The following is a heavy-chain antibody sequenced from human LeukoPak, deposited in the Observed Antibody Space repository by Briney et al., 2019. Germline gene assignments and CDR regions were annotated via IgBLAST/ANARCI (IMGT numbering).Heavy chain of an antibody. V-gene: IGHV4-34*01. CDR2: IHHDGRT. Sequence: SSETLALTCAVYGGSLSGHYWSWIRQSPGKGLEWIGDIHHDGRTKYSPSLKSRVSILLDTSKNEVSLRLTPVTAADTALYFCAREPVPQDYGDTVNAYDLWGQGTMVIVSS. CDR1: GGSLSGHY. J-gene: IGHJ3*01. D-gene: IGHD4-17*01. CDR3: AREPVPQDYGDTVNAYDL.